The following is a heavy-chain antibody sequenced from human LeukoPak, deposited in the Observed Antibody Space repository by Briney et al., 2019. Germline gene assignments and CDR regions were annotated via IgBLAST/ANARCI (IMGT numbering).Heavy chain of an antibody. D-gene: IGHD3-22*01. CDR2: INPSGCST. Sequence: ASVKVSCKASGYTFTSNGISWVRQAPGKGFEWMGIINPSGCSTSYAQKFQGRVTMNRDTSTSTVYMELSRLRSEDTAVYYGARDRQYYYDSSGYYASAFDIWGQGTMVTVSS. CDR3: ARDRQYYYDSSGYYASAFDI. J-gene: IGHJ3*02. V-gene: IGHV1-46*01. CDR1: GYTFTSNG.